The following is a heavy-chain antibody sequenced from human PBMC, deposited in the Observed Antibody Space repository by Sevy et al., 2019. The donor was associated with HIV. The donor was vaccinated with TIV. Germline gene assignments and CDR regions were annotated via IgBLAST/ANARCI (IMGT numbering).Heavy chain of an antibody. Sequence: GGSLRLSCAASGFTFDTYAMHWVRQAPGKGLEWVAVLSYDGNIKYYADSVKGRFTISRDDSKNTLYLQMNSLRDEDMAVYYCARDNGYDGRGYSPDYWGQGALVTVSS. CDR1: GFTFDTYA. CDR3: ARDNGYDGRGYSPDY. V-gene: IGHV3-30-3*01. J-gene: IGHJ4*02. CDR2: LSYDGNIK. D-gene: IGHD3-22*01.